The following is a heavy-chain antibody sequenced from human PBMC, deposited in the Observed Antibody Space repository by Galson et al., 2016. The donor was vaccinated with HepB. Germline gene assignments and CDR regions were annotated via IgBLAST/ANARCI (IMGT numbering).Heavy chain of an antibody. CDR2: IKNDGSQK. V-gene: IGHV3-7*01. CDR3: ATSSPSSQPAN. J-gene: IGHJ4*02. Sequence: SLRLSCAASGFTFSNYWMSWVRQAPGKGLEWVANIKNDGSQKYYVDSVKGRFTISRDNGKNSLYLQMNSLRAEDTAVYYCATSSPSSQPANWGQGTLVTVSS. CDR1: GFTFSNYW. D-gene: IGHD2-2*01.